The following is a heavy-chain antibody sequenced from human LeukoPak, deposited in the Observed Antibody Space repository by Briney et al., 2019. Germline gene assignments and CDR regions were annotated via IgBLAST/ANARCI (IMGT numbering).Heavy chain of an antibody. CDR3: ARRGRRATVTLTGGAFDI. Sequence: SDTLSLTCAVYGGPFSGYYWRWIRQPPAQGPESIGEINHSGSSNYNPSLKSRVTISVDTSKNQFSLKLSSVTAADTAVYYCARRGRRATVTLTGGAFDIWGQGTMVTVSS. D-gene: IGHD4-17*01. CDR2: INHSGSS. CDR1: GGPFSGYY. J-gene: IGHJ3*02. V-gene: IGHV4-34*01.